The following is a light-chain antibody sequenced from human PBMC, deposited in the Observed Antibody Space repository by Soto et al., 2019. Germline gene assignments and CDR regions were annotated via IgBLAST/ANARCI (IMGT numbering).Light chain of an antibody. Sequence: DIVMTQSPLSLPVTPGEPASMSCRSSQSLLHSNGKNYLDWYLQKPGQTPQLLIYWGSNRASGVPDRFRGSGSGTDFTLKISRVEAEDVGVYYCMQALQTPLTFGPGTKVDVK. CDR1: QSLLHSNGKNY. CDR2: WGS. J-gene: IGKJ3*01. V-gene: IGKV2-28*01. CDR3: MQALQTPLT.